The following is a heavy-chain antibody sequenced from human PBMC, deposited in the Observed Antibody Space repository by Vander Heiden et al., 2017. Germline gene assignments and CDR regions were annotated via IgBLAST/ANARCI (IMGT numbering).Heavy chain of an antibody. CDR1: GITLDDYA. CDR2: MSWNSGSI. V-gene: IGHV3-9*01. J-gene: IGHJ6*02. CDR3: AKDRRSIGWGGMDV. Sequence: EVQLVESGGALVQLGRFFSLSCSVSGITLDDYAVHWVRQAPGKGLEWVSGMSWNSGSIGYADSVKGRFTISRDNAKNSLYLQMNSLRAEDTALYYCAKDRRSIGWGGMDVWGQGTTVTVSS. D-gene: IGHD3-16*01.